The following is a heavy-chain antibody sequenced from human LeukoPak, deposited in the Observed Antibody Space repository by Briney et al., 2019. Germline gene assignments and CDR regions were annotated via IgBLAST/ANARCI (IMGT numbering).Heavy chain of an antibody. V-gene: IGHV3-23*01. J-gene: IGHJ4*02. Sequence: GGSLRLSCEASGFTFSSYWMSWVRQAPGKGLEWVSTISNGGGSTYYADSVKGRFTISRDNSKNTLYLQMNSPRAEDTAVYYCAKDRTGEKSISGNYWGQGILVTVSS. CDR2: ISNGGGST. D-gene: IGHD2-21*01. CDR1: GFTFSSYW. CDR3: AKDRTGEKSISGNY.